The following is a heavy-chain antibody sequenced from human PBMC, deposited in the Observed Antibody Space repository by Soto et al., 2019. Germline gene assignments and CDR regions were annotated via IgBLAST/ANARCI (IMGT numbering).Heavy chain of an antibody. CDR1: GDPITSYC. CDR3: ARTLSGFTYGSRQFYFDY. V-gene: IGHV4-4*07. CDR2: VFPGGPT. Sequence: KTSETLSLTCTVSGDPITSYCWTGLRQPAGKGLEWIGHVFPGGPTSHNSSLKSRISMSVDTSKNQFSLTLTSVTAADTAVYYCARTLSGFTYGSRQFYFDYWGQGTLVTVSS. D-gene: IGHD3-10*01. J-gene: IGHJ4*02.